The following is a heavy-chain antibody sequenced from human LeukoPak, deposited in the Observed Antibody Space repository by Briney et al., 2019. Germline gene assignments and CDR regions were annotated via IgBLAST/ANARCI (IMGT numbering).Heavy chain of an antibody. D-gene: IGHD6-13*01. Sequence: ASVKVSCKASGYTFTSYEINWVRQASGQGLEWMGWMNPNSGSTAYAQKFQGRVTMTRDTSISTAYMELSRLRSDDTAVYYCARVGIAAAVDFDYWGQGTLVTVSS. CDR2: MNPNSGST. J-gene: IGHJ4*02. CDR3: ARVGIAAAVDFDY. CDR1: GYTFTSYE. V-gene: IGHV1-8*01.